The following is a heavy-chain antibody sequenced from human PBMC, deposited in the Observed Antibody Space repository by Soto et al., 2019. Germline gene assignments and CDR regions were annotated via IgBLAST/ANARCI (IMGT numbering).Heavy chain of an antibody. Sequence: LSLTCAVSGGSISSGGYSWSWIRQPPGKGLEWIGYIYHSGSTYYNPSLKSRVTISVDRSKNQFSLKLSSVTAADTAVYYCARAPSATGWFDPWGQGTLVTVSS. D-gene: IGHD2-15*01. CDR1: GGSISSGGYS. V-gene: IGHV4-30-2*01. CDR2: IYHSGST. J-gene: IGHJ5*02. CDR3: ARAPSATGWFDP.